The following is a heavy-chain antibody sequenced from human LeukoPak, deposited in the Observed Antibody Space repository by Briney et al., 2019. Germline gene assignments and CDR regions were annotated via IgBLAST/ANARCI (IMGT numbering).Heavy chain of an antibody. CDR2: ISDSGANI. J-gene: IGHJ4*02. CDR3: ARAPYGDNGYTAEVADY. D-gene: IGHD3-16*01. CDR1: GFTFSKFG. Sequence: PGGSLRLSCAASGFTFSKFGMSWVRQGPGKGLEWISTISDSGANIYYADSVKGRFTISRGNSRNTLSLQMNSLRAEDTAVYYCARAPYGDNGYTAEVADYWGQGTLVTVSS. V-gene: IGHV3-23*01.